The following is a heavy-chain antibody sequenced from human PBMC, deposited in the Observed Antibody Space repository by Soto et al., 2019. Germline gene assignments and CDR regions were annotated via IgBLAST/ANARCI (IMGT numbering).Heavy chain of an antibody. CDR1: GGSVTSDEDY. CDR2: ISNSGST. D-gene: IGHD4-17*01. CDR3: ATESGSTYGYFDY. V-gene: IGHV4-30-4*01. Sequence: SETLSLTCTVSGGSVTSDEDYWSWIRQSPGKGLEWIGYISNSGSTGYNPSRKTRLSMSVDRSKNHFTLRLTSVTAADTAVYFCATESGSTYGYFDYWGQGTQVTVSS. J-gene: IGHJ4*02.